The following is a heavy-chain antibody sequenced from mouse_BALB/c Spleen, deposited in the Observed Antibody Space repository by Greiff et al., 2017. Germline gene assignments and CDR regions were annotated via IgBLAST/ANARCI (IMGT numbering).Heavy chain of an antibody. V-gene: IGHV1S81*02. CDR2: INPSNGRT. J-gene: IGHJ4*01. Sequence: QVQLQQPGAELVKPGASVKLSCKASGYTFTSYWMHWVKQRPGQGLEWIGEINPSNGRTNYNEKFKSKATLTVDKSSSTAYMQLSSLTSEDSAVYYCALVWLRPRGMDYWGQGTSVTVSS. D-gene: IGHD2-2*01. CDR3: ALVWLRPRGMDY. CDR1: GYTFTSYW.